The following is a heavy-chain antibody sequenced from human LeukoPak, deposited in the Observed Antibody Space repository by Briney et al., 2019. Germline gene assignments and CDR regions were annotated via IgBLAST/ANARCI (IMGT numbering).Heavy chain of an antibody. Sequence: GGSLRLSCAGSGFTSSTYAMSWVRQAPGKGLEWVSAISSGRTTYYVDSVKGRFTISRDNSKNTLYLQMNSLRAEDTAVYYCAIIYLIVEATTFDYWGQGTLVTVSS. D-gene: IGHD1-26*01. V-gene: IGHV3-23*01. CDR1: GFTSSTYA. CDR2: ISSGRTT. J-gene: IGHJ4*02. CDR3: AIIYLIVEATTFDY.